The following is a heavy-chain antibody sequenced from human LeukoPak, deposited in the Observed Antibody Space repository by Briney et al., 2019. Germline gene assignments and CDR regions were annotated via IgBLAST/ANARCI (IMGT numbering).Heavy chain of an antibody. J-gene: IGHJ4*02. D-gene: IGHD3-10*01. CDR1: GFTFSSYG. V-gene: IGHV3-30*18. Sequence: GGSLRLSCAASGFTFSSYGMHWVRQAPGKGLEWVAVISYDGSNKYYADSVKGRFTISRDNSKNTLYLQMNSLRVEDTAVYYCAKNRGGFYYDSGSDYDYWGQGTLVTVSS. CDR2: ISYDGSNK. CDR3: AKNRGGFYYDSGSDYDY.